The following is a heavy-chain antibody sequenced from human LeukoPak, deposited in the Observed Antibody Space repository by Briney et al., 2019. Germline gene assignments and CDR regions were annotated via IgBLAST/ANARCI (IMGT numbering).Heavy chain of an antibody. D-gene: IGHD2-2*01. CDR2: IIPIFGTP. CDR1: GGTFSSYA. V-gene: IGHV1-69*05. J-gene: IGHJ4*02. Sequence: ASVKVSCKASGGTFSSYAISWVRQAPGQGLEWMGGIIPIFGTPNYAQKFQGRVTITTDDSTGTSYMELSSLRSEDTAVYYCARADRYCSDTNCYYYFDYRGQGTLVTVSS. CDR3: ARADRYCSDTNCYYYFDY.